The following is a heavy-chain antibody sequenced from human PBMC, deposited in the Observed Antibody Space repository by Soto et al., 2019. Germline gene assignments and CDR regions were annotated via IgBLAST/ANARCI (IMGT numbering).Heavy chain of an antibody. Sequence: SVKVSCKASGGTFSSYAISWVRQAPGQGLEWMGGIIPIFGTANYAQKFQGRVTITADEATTTVYMELSSLRSADTAVYYCANSLNSPSDQLDYWGQGTLVTVSS. CDR2: IIPIFGTA. J-gene: IGHJ4*02. CDR3: ANSLNSPSDQLDY. CDR1: GGTFSSYA. D-gene: IGHD6-6*01. V-gene: IGHV1-69*13.